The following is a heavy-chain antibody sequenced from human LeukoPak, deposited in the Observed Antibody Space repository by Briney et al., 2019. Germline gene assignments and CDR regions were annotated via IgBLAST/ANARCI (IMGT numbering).Heavy chain of an antibody. Sequence: GSSVKVSCKASGGTFSSYGISWVRQAPGQGLEWMGWISAYNGNTNYAQKLQGRVTMTTDTSTSTAYMELRSLRSDDTAVYYCARDLRAKLYYGSGSSDYWGQGTLVTVSS. CDR2: ISAYNGNT. J-gene: IGHJ4*02. V-gene: IGHV1-18*01. CDR3: ARDLRAKLYYGSGSSDY. CDR1: GGTFSSYG. D-gene: IGHD3-10*01.